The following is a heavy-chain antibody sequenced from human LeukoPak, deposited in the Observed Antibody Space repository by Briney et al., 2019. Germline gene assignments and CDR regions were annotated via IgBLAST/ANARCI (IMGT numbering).Heavy chain of an antibody. CDR2: IYHTGTT. CDR3: ASVSVWELATHPGGSFDY. CDR1: GGLISRIEYY. Sequence: SQTLSLTCTVSGGLISRIEYYWSWIRQAPVKGLEWLGHIYHTGTTLYSPPLSNPLSISVDSSRNQFSLTLNSMTAADTAVYYCASVSVWELATHPGGSFDYWGRGILVTVSS. D-gene: IGHD5-24*01. J-gene: IGHJ4*02. V-gene: IGHV4-30-4*01.